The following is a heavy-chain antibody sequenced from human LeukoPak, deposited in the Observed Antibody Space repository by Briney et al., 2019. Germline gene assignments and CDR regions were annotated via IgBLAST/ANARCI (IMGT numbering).Heavy chain of an antibody. D-gene: IGHD6-19*01. CDR1: GFTFSSYG. J-gene: IGHJ4*02. CDR2: IWYDGSNR. V-gene: IGHV3-33*01. CDR3: ARVVAGPFDY. Sequence: GGSLRLSCAASGFTFSSYGIHWVRQAPGKGLEWVALIWYDGSNRYYVDSVKGRFTISRDNSKKTVYLQMNSLRAEDTAVYYCARVVAGPFDYWGQGTLVTVSS.